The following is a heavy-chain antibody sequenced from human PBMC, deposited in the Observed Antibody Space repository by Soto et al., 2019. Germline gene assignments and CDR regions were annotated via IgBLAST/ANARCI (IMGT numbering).Heavy chain of an antibody. V-gene: IGHV4-59*01. CDR2: IYYSGST. Sequence: SETLSLTCTVSGGSISSYYWSWIRQPPGKGLEWIGYIYYSGSTNYNPSLKSRVTISVDTSKNQFSLKLSSVTAADTAVYYCAREMDSSRWFDPWVQGTLVTVSS. D-gene: IGHD6-13*01. CDR1: GGSISSYY. J-gene: IGHJ5*02. CDR3: AREMDSSRWFDP.